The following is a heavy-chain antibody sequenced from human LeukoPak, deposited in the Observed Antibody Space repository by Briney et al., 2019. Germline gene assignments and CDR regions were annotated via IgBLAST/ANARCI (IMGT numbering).Heavy chain of an antibody. CDR1: GFTFDDYA. D-gene: IGHD6-6*01. J-gene: IGHJ4*02. Sequence: GGSLRLSCAASGFTFDDYAMHWVRQAPGKGLEWVSGISWNSGSIGYADSVKGRFTISRDNAKNSLYLQMNSLRAEDTALYYCAKDILAARLYYFDYWGQGTLVTVSS. CDR2: ISWNSGSI. V-gene: IGHV3-9*01. CDR3: AKDILAARLYYFDY.